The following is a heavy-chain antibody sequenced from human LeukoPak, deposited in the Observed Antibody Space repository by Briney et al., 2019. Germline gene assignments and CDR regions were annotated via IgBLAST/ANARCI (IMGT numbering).Heavy chain of an antibody. J-gene: IGHJ4*02. CDR1: GGSVSAFY. CDR2: VSYTGSTNHTGST. CDR3: ARNRVATIYGKFDY. D-gene: IGHD5-12*01. V-gene: IGHV4-59*02. Sequence: SETLSLTCTVSGGSVSAFYWSWILQPPGKGLQWIGYVSYTGSTNHTGSTNYNPSLKNRVNISVDTSNNQFSLKLSSLTAADTAVYFCARNRVATIYGKFDYWGQGTLVTVSS.